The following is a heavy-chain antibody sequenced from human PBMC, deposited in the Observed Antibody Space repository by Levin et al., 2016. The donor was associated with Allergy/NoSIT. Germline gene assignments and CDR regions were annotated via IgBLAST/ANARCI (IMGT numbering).Heavy chain of an antibody. V-gene: IGHV3-74*01. J-gene: IGHJ4*02. CDR3: ASDYVEGGL. D-gene: IGHD4-17*01. CDR2: INSDGTST. Sequence: GGSLRLSCVASGFTFSSYWMHWVRQVPGKGLVWISRINSDGTSTSYADSVKGRFTISRDNAKNTLYLEVTSLRDEDTAVYYCASDYVEGGLGGQGTQVTVAS. CDR1: GFTFSSYW.